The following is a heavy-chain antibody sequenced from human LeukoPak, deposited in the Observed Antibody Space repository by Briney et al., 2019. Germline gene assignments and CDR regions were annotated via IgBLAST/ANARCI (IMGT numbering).Heavy chain of an antibody. D-gene: IGHD5-24*01. CDR1: GFTFSRNG. V-gene: IGHV3-33*01. J-gene: IGHJ4*02. CDR3: ARDFSLQLFDY. Sequence: PGRSLRLSCATSGFTFSRNGMHWVRQAPGKGLEWVAVIWFDGSQKYYADSVKGRFTISRDNSKNTLNLQMNSLSAEDTAVYYCARDFSLQLFDYWGQGTLVTVFS. CDR2: IWFDGSQK.